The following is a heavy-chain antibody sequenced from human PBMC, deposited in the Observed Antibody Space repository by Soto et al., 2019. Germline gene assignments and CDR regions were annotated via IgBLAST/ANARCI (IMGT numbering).Heavy chain of an antibody. Sequence: GGSLRLSCAASGFTFSDDYMSWIRQAPGKGLEWVSCISSSGRTIYYADSVKGRFTISRDNAKNSLYLQMNSLRADDTAVYYCARDKLELDYWGQGTLVTASS. CDR1: GFTFSDDY. CDR3: ARDKLELDY. V-gene: IGHV3-11*01. J-gene: IGHJ4*02. CDR2: ISSSGRTI. D-gene: IGHD1-1*01.